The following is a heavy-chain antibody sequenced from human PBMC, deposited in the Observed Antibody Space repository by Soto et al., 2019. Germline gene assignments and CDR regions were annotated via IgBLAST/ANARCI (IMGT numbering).Heavy chain of an antibody. J-gene: IGHJ4*02. V-gene: IGHV3-48*02. CDR3: ARDLGWAFDS. D-gene: IGHD6-19*01. Sequence: EVQLVESAGGSVQPGGSLRLSYAASGFTFSTFSMNWVRQAPGRGLEWISSISGGGRPISYADSVKGRFTISRDNAKNSLYLQMNSLTDEDTVLDYCARDLGWAFDSWGQGTLVTVSS. CDR1: GFTFSTFS. CDR2: ISGGGRPI.